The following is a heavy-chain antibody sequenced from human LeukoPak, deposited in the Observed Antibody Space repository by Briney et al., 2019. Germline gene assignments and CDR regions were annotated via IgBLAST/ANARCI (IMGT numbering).Heavy chain of an antibody. J-gene: IGHJ4*02. Sequence: GGSLRLSCAASGFTFSSYGMSWVRQAPGKGLEWVSAISGSGGSTYYADSVKGRFTISRDNSKNTLYLQMNSLRAEDTAVYYCARAGKYCSGGSCYSEYYFDYWGQGTLVTVSS. D-gene: IGHD2-15*01. CDR1: GFTFSSYG. V-gene: IGHV3-23*01. CDR3: ARAGKYCSGGSCYSEYYFDY. CDR2: ISGSGGST.